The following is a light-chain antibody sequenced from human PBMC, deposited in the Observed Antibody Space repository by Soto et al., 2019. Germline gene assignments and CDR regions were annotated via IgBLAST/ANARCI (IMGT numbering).Light chain of an antibody. J-gene: IGKJ5*01. CDR3: QQHNQWPIT. CDR2: YIS. CDR1: QSAGNF. V-gene: IGKV3D-15*01. Sequence: EIVMTQSPATLSVSPGETASLSCRASQSAGNFLAWYQQKPGQAPRLLIYYISTRDTGIPARFSGSGSGTEFTLTINSLQSEDSAVYYCQQHNQWPITFG.